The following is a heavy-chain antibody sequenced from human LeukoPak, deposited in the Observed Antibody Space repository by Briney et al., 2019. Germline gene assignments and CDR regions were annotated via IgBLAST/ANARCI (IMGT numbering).Heavy chain of an antibody. CDR2: IYYSGST. V-gene: IGHV4-59*08. CDR3: ARHLGSDYSDFYFDY. D-gene: IGHD4-11*01. J-gene: IGHJ4*02. CDR1: GGSISSYY. Sequence: SETLSLTCTVSGGSISSYYWSWIRQPPGKGLEWIGYIYYSGSTNYDPSLKSRVTISVDTSKNQFSLELSSVTAADTAVYYCARHLGSDYSDFYFDYWGQGNLVTVSS.